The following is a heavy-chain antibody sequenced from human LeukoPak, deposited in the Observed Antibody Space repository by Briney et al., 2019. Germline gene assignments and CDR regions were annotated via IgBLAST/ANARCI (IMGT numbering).Heavy chain of an antibody. CDR2: IYYSGST. CDR1: GGSISSGGYY. CDR3: ATSYYYVWSSSKSYYFDY. V-gene: IGHV4-31*03. J-gene: IGHJ4*02. Sequence: PSQTLSLTCTVSGGSISSGGYYWSWIRQHPGKGLEWIGYIYYSGSTYYNPSLKSRVTISVDTSKNQFSLKLSSVTAADTAVYYCATSYYYVWSSSKSYYFDYWGQGTLVTVSS. D-gene: IGHD3-10*02.